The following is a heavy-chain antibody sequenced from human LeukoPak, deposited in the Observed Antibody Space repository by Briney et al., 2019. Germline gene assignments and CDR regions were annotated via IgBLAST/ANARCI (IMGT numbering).Heavy chain of an antibody. J-gene: IGHJ4*02. D-gene: IGHD3-22*01. Sequence: ASVKVSCKASGYTFTGYYMHWVRQAPGQGLEWMGWINPNSGGTNYAQKFQGRVTMTRDTSISTAYMELSRLRSDDTAVYYCARGKGYYYDSSGYYYGNDWGQGTLVTVSS. CDR1: GYTFTGYY. CDR3: ARGKGYYYDSSGYYYGND. CDR2: INPNSGGT. V-gene: IGHV1-2*02.